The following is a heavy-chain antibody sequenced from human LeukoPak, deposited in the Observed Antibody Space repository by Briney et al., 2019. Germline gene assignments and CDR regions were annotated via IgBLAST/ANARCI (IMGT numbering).Heavy chain of an antibody. V-gene: IGHV1-2*02. CDR2: INPNSGGT. D-gene: IGHD4-17*01. Sequence: ASVKVSCKASGYTFTDYYMHWVRQAPGQGLEWMGWINPNSGGTNYAQKFQGRVTMTRDTSISTAYMELSRLRSDVTAVYYCARVDTVTTGFDPWGQGTLVTVSS. CDR3: ARVDTVTTGFDP. CDR1: GYTFTDYY. J-gene: IGHJ5*02.